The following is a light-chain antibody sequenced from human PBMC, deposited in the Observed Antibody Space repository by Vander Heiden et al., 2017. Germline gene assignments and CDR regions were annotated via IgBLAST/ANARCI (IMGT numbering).Light chain of an antibody. CDR2: WAS. Sequence: IVMTQYPDSLSVALGEQATIKCKSSQSILYHSDNENYVAWYQQKPGQPPKLLIHWASAREPGVPDRFSGSGSGADFTLTISNLQAEDVAVYFCQQYYSVPLTFGGGTKVEIK. CDR1: QSILYHSDNENY. J-gene: IGKJ4*01. V-gene: IGKV4-1*01. CDR3: QQYYSVPLT.